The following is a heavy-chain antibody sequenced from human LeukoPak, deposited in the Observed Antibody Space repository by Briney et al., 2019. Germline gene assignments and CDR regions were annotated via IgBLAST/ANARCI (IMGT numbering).Heavy chain of an antibody. J-gene: IGHJ6*03. D-gene: IGHD3-3*01. Sequence: PGGSLRLSCAASGFTFDDYAMHWVRQAPGKGLEWVSLISWDGGSTYYADSVKGRFTISRDNSKNSLYLQMNSLRAEDTALYYRAKNGHYDFWSGYYRTHYYYMDVWGKGTTVTVSS. CDR2: ISWDGGST. CDR3: AKNGHYDFWSGYYRTHYYYMDV. V-gene: IGHV3-43D*03. CDR1: GFTFDDYA.